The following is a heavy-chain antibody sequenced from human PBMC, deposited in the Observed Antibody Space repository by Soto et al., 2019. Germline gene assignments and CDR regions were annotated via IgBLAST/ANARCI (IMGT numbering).Heavy chain of an antibody. Sequence: EVQLVESGGGLVKPGGSLRLSCAASGFTFSSYSMNWVRQAPGKGLEWVSSISSSSSYIYYADSVKGRFTISRDNAKNSLYLQRNSLRAEDTAVYYCGRVVDYYDPYYYYGMDVWGQGTTVTVSS. CDR2: ISSSSSYI. V-gene: IGHV3-21*01. CDR3: GRVVDYYDPYYYYGMDV. D-gene: IGHD3-22*01. CDR1: GFTFSSYS. J-gene: IGHJ6*02.